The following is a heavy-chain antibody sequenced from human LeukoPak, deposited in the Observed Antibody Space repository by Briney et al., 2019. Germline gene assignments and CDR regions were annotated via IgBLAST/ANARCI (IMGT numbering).Heavy chain of an antibody. J-gene: IGHJ5*02. Sequence: GGSLRLSCAASGFTFSSYSMNWVRQAPGKGLEWVSSISSSSSYIYYADSVKGRFTISRDNAKNSLYLQMNSLRAEDTAVYYCAREGLEPYYDFWSGAGGWFDPWGQGTLVTVSS. CDR3: AREGLEPYYDFWSGAGGWFDP. CDR1: GFTFSSYS. V-gene: IGHV3-21*01. CDR2: ISSSSSYI. D-gene: IGHD3-3*01.